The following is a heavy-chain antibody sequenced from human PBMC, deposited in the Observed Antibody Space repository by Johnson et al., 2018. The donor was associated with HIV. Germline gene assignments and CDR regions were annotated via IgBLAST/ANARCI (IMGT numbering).Heavy chain of an antibody. Sequence: QMLLVESGGGVVQPGGSLRLSCAASGFTFSAYGMHWVRQAPGQGLEWVAFIRYDAYNKYSADSVKGRFTISRDNSKNNLYLQLNSLRAEDTAVYYCARDHIAAALGAFDIWGQGTMVTVSS. CDR1: GFTFSAYG. CDR3: ARDHIAAALGAFDI. J-gene: IGHJ3*02. V-gene: IGHV3-30*02. D-gene: IGHD6-13*01. CDR2: IRYDAYNK.